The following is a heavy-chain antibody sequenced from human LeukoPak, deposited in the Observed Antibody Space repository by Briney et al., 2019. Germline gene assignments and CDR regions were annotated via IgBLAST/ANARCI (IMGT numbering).Heavy chain of an antibody. CDR3: ARRTLRTTPDY. Sequence: GGSLRLSCAASGFTCSNYEMHWVRQAPGKGLEWISYISSSGFTIYYADSVKGRFTISRDNARNSLYLQMNSLRADDTAVYYCARRTLRTTPDYWGQGTLVTVSS. CDR1: GFTCSNYE. J-gene: IGHJ4*02. CDR2: ISSSGFTI. V-gene: IGHV3-48*03. D-gene: IGHD1-1*01.